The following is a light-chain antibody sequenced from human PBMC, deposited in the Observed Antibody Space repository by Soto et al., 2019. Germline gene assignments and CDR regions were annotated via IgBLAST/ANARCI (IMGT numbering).Light chain of an antibody. CDR1: SSDVGGFES. J-gene: IGLJ7*01. V-gene: IGLV2-14*01. CDR2: EVG. CDR3: SSYTSSTTVHV. Sequence: QSALTQPASVSGSPGQSITISCTGTSSDVGGFESVSWYQQHPGKAPKLLIYEVGKRPSGVSNHFSGSKSGNTASLTISGLQLDDEAEYYCSSYTSSTTVHVFGAGTQLTVL.